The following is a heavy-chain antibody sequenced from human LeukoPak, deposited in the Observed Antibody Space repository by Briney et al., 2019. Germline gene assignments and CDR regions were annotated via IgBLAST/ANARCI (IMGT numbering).Heavy chain of an antibody. CDR3: AKDIRHLSIGYYDSSGYSAFDN. V-gene: IGHV3-9*01. Sequence: PGGSLRLSCAASGFTFDDYAMHWVRQAPGKGLEWVSGISWNSGSIGYADSVKGRFTISRDNAKNSLYLQMNSLRAEDTALYYCAKDIRHLSIGYYDSSGYSAFDNWGQGTLVTVSS. J-gene: IGHJ4*02. D-gene: IGHD3-22*01. CDR1: GFTFDDYA. CDR2: ISWNSGSI.